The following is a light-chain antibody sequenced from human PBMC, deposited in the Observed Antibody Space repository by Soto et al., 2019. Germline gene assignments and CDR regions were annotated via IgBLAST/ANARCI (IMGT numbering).Light chain of an antibody. V-gene: IGKV2-28*01. CDR3: MQTLQNPFT. CDR1: QSLLHGNGYNY. Sequence: DIVMTQSPLSLPVTPGEPASISCRSSQSLLHGNGYNYLHWYLQKPGQSPQLLIYLGSNRASGVPDRFSGSGSGKDFTLKISRVEAEDVGVYYCMQTLQNPFTFGPGTKVDSK. CDR2: LGS. J-gene: IGKJ3*01.